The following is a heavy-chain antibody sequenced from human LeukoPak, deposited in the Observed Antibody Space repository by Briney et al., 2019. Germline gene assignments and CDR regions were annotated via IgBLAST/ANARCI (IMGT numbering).Heavy chain of an antibody. V-gene: IGHV1-8*03. CDR3: ARSRGYSSGWYLTNYYYYMDV. J-gene: IGHJ6*03. CDR2: MNPNSGNT. D-gene: IGHD6-19*01. Sequence: ASVTVSCKASGYTFTSYGINWVRQAPGQGLEWMGWMNPNSGNTGYAQKFQGRVTITRNTSISTAYMELSSLRSEDTAVYYCARSRGYSSGWYLTNYYYYMDVWGKGTTVTVSS. CDR1: GYTFTSYG.